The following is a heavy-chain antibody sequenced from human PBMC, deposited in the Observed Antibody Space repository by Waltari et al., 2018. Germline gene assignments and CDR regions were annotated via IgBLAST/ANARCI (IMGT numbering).Heavy chain of an antibody. V-gene: IGHV3-23*04. CDR1: GFTFSSYA. Sequence: EVQLVESGGGLVQPGGSLRLSCAASGFTFSSYALSWVRRAPGKGLEWVSAISGSGGSTYYADSVKGRFTISRDNSKNTLYLQMNSLRAEDTAVYYCARRTVTGKYYFDYWGQGTLVTVSS. CDR2: ISGSGGST. CDR3: ARRTVTGKYYFDY. J-gene: IGHJ4*02. D-gene: IGHD2-21*02.